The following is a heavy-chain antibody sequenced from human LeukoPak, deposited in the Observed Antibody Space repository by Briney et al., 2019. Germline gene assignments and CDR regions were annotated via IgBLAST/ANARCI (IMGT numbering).Heavy chain of an antibody. V-gene: IGHV3-30-3*01. Sequence: GGSLRLSCAASGFTFSSYAMHWVRQAPGKGLEWVAVISYDGSNKYYADSVKGRFTISRDNSKNTLYLQMNSLRAEDTAVYYCAKDFGNDAPPRDYWGQGTLVTVSS. D-gene: IGHD1-1*01. J-gene: IGHJ4*02. CDR1: GFTFSSYA. CDR3: AKDFGNDAPPRDY. CDR2: ISYDGSNK.